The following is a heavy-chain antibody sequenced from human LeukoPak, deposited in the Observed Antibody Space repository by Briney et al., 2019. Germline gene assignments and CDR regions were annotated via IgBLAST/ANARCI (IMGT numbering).Heavy chain of an antibody. D-gene: IGHD6-13*01. CDR1: GGSISISSYY. CDR2: IYYSGST. CDR3: ARDPVSSSWGYYYYYYGMDV. J-gene: IGHJ6*02. Sequence: PSETLSLTCTVSGGSISISSYYWGWIRQPPGKGLEWIGSIYYSGSTYYNPSLKSRVTISVDTSKNQFSLKLSSVTAADTAVYYCARDPVSSSWGYYYYYYGMDVWGQGTTVTVSS. V-gene: IGHV4-39*02.